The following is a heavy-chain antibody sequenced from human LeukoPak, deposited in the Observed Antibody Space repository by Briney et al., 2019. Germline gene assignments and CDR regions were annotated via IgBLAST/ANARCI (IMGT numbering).Heavy chain of an antibody. CDR1: GFTFSSYA. CDR2: ISYDGSNK. D-gene: IGHD6-13*01. CDR3: ARDMAAAGPGHASAFDI. V-gene: IGHV3-30-3*01. J-gene: IGHJ3*02. Sequence: PGGSLRLSCAASGFTFSSYAMHWVRQAPGKGLEWVAVISYDGSNKYYADSVKGRFTISRDNSKNTLYLQMNSLRAEDTAVYYCARDMAAAGPGHASAFDIWGLGTMVTVSS.